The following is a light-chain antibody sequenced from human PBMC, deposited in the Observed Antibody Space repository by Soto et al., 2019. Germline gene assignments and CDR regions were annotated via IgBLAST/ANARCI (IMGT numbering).Light chain of an antibody. CDR2: SNN. V-gene: IGLV1-44*01. J-gene: IGLJ1*01. Sequence: QSVLTQPPSASETPGQRVTISCSVSSSNIGRNTVNWYQQLPGTAPKLVIYSNNQRPSGVPDRFSGSKSGTSGSLAISGLQSEDEADYYCAAWDNSLSEYVFGTGTKVTVL. CDR1: SSNIGRNT. CDR3: AAWDNSLSEYV.